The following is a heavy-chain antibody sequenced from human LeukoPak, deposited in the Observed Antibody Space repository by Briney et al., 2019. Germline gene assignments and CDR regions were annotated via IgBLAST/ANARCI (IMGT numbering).Heavy chain of an antibody. CDR3: ARHFSACSSTSCYAAWFDY. CDR1: GYSFTSYW. J-gene: IGHJ4*02. CDR2: IYPGDSDT. Sequence: RGESLKISCKGSGYSFTSYWIGWVRQMPGKGLEWMGIIYPGDSDTRYSPSFQGQVTISTDKSISTAYLQWSSLKASDTAMYYCARHFSACSSTSCYAAWFDYWGQGTLVTVSS. V-gene: IGHV5-51*01. D-gene: IGHD2-2*01.